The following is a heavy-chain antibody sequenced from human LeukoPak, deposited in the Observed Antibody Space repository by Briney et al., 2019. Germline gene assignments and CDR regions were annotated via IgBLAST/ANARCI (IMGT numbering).Heavy chain of an antibody. V-gene: IGHV4-34*01. CDR2: INHSGST. CDR1: GGSFSGYY. CDR3: ASYPAAAAAGDHPPSYFDY. J-gene: IGHJ4*02. D-gene: IGHD6-13*01. Sequence: PSETLSLTCAAYGGSFSGYYWSWVRQPPGKGLEWIGEINHSGSTNYNPSLKSRVTISVDTSKNQFSLKLSSVTAADTAVYYCASYPAAAAAGDHPPSYFDYWGQGTLVTVSS.